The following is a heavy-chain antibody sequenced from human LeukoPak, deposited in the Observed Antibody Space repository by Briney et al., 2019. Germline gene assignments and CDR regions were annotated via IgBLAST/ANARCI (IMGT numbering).Heavy chain of an antibody. CDR1: GGSISSSSYY. CDR3: ARGPEETYYYDSSGYWVDY. CDR2: INHSGST. V-gene: IGHV4-39*07. D-gene: IGHD3-22*01. Sequence: SETLSLTCTVSGGSISSSSYYWGWIRQPPGKGLEWIGEINHSGSTNYNPSLKSRVTISVDTSKNQFSLKLSSVTAADTAVYYCARGPEETYYYDSSGYWVDYWGQGTLVTVSS. J-gene: IGHJ4*02.